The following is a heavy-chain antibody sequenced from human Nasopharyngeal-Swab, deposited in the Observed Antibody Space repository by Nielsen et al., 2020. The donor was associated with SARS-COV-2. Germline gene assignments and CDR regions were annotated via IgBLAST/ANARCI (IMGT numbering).Heavy chain of an antibody. CDR1: GYTFTSYD. CDR3: ARERDGDIVVVPAAMRYYYYGMDV. V-gene: IGHV1-8*01. J-gene: IGHJ6*02. Sequence: ASVKVSCKASGYTFTSYDINWVRQATGQGLEWMGWMNPNSGNTGYAQKFQGRVTMTRNTSISTAYMELSSLRSDDTAVYYCARERDGDIVVVPAAMRYYYYGMDVWGQGTTVTVSS. D-gene: IGHD2-2*01. CDR2: MNPNSGNT.